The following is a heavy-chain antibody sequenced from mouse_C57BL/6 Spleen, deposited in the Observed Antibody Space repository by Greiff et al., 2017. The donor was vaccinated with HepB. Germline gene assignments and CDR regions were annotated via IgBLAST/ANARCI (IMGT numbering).Heavy chain of an antibody. V-gene: IGHV1-64*01. CDR3: ASDYGSSVFAY. CDR2: IHPNSGST. CDR1: GYTFTSYW. Sequence: QVQLQHPGAELVKPGASVKLSCKASGYTFTSYWMHWVKQRPGQGLEWIGMIHPNSGSTNYNEKFKSKATLTVDKSSSTAYMQLSSLTSEDSAVYYCASDYGSSVFAYWGQGTLVTVSA. D-gene: IGHD1-1*01. J-gene: IGHJ3*01.